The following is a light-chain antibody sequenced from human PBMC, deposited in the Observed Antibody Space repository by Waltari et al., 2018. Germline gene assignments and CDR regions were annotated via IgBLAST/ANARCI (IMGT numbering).Light chain of an antibody. Sequence: QSVLTQPPSASGTPGQRVTISCSGSSSNIGSNTVNWYQQLPGTAPKLLIYSNNQRPPGGPDRFSGSKSGTSASLAISGLQSEDEADYYCAAWDDSLNGPVFGGGTQLTVL. CDR2: SNN. CDR3: AAWDDSLNGPV. CDR1: SSNIGSNT. J-gene: IGLJ7*01. V-gene: IGLV1-44*01.